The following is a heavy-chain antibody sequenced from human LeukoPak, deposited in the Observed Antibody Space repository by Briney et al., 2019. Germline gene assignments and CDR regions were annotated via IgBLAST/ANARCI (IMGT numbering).Heavy chain of an antibody. CDR3: ARRRGEDGMDV. CDR2: INPSVGST. J-gene: IGHJ6*04. V-gene: IGHV1-46*01. CDR1: GYSFTNYY. D-gene: IGHD3-16*01. Sequence: ASVKVARKVSGYSFTNYYMHWVRQAPGQGLEWMGIINPSVGSTSYTQKFQGRVTMTRDTSTSTVYLELSRLTSEDTAVYYCARRRGEDGMDVWGKGTTVTVSS.